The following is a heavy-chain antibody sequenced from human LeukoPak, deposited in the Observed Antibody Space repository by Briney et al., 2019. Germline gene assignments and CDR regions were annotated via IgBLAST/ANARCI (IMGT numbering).Heavy chain of an antibody. J-gene: IGHJ5*02. V-gene: IGHV4-34*01. CDR2: INHSGST. D-gene: IGHD4-11*01. Sequence: SETLSLTCAVYGGSFSGYYWSWIRQPPGKGLEWLGEINHSGSTNYNPSLKSRVTISVDTSKNQFSLELSSVTAADTAVYYCARREAYSKNRWFDPWGQGTLVTVSS. CDR1: GGSFSGYY. CDR3: ARREAYSKNRWFDP.